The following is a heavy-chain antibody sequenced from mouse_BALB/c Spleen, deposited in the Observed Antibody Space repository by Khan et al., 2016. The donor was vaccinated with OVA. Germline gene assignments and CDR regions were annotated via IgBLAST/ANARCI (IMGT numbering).Heavy chain of an antibody. Sequence: QVQLKESGAELARPGASVKLSCKASGYTFTDYYINWVKLRTGQGLEWIGEISPGSGDTYYNARFKGKATLTADKSSSTAYMQLSSLTSEASEVYFCARRNYCGYTFAYWGQGTLVTVSA. J-gene: IGHJ3*01. CDR3: ARRNYCGYTFAY. CDR2: ISPGSGDT. CDR1: GYTFTDYY. V-gene: IGHV1-77*01. D-gene: IGHD1-2*01.